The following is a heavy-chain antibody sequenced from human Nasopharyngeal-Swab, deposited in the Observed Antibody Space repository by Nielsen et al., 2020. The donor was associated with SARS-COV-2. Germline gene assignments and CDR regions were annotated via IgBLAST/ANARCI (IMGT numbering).Heavy chain of an antibody. D-gene: IGHD6-19*01. V-gene: IGHV1-18*01. CDR3: ARGSRSSGWGRGAYYYYGMDV. CDR1: GYTFTSYG. Sequence: ASVKVSCKASGYTFTSYGISWVRQAPGQGLEWMGWISAYNGNTNYAQKLQGRVTMTTDTSTSTAYMELRSLRSDDTAVYYCARGSRSSGWGRGAYYYYGMDVWGQGTTVTVSS. CDR2: ISAYNGNT. J-gene: IGHJ6*02.